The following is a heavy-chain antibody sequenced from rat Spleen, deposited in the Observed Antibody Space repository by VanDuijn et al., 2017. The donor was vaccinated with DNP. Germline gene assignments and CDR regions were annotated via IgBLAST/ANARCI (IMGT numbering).Heavy chain of an antibody. CDR3: AGSQTGRGFAY. J-gene: IGHJ3*01. V-gene: IGHV4-2*01. CDR2: INKDSSRI. Sequence: EVKLVESGGGLVQPGRSLKLSCAASGFNFNDYWMGWVRQAPGKGLEWIGEINKDSSRINYNTSLRDKFIISRDNVISTLYLQMNSLRSEDTATYCWAGSQTGRGFAYWGQGTLVTVSS. D-gene: IGHD5-1*01. CDR1: GFNFNDYW.